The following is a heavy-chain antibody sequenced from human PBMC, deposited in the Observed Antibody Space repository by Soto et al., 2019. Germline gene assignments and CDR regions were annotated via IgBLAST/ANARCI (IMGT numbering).Heavy chain of an antibody. D-gene: IGHD6-13*01. V-gene: IGHV2-5*01. CDR1: GFSLSTSGAG. Sequence: QITLKESGSTLVKPTQTLTLTCTFSGFSLSTSGAGVSWIRQPPGKALEWLALILWNDDKRYSTSLKTRLTITKDTSKNQVVLTMTNMDPVDTATYYCARPGYSTSWTAFDYWGQGTLVTVSS. J-gene: IGHJ4*02. CDR3: ARPGYSTSWTAFDY. CDR2: ILWNDDK.